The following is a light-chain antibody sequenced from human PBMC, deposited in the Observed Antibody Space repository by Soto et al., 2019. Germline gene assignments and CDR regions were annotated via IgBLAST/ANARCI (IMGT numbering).Light chain of an antibody. J-gene: IGKJ2*01. CDR3: HRYGSSPPFT. V-gene: IGKV3-20*01. Sequence: EIVSTQSPGTLSLSPGERATLSCRASQRVSSSYLAWYQQKPGQAPRLLIYGASSRATGIPDRFSGSGSGTDFTLTISRLEPEDFAVYFCHRYGSSPPFTFGQGTKVEI. CDR1: QRVSSSY. CDR2: GAS.